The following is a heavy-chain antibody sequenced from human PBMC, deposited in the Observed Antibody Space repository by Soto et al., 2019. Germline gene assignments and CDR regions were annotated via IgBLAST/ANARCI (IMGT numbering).Heavy chain of an antibody. J-gene: IGHJ4*02. Sequence: PSETLSLTCAVSGGSISRSNWWSWVRQPPGKGLEWIGEIYHSGSTNYNPSLKSRVTISVDKSKNQFSLKLSSVTAADTAVYFCVSHRNYIVVSGSFFDYWSQGTLVTVSS. V-gene: IGHV4-4*02. CDR2: IYHSGST. D-gene: IGHD6-19*01. CDR3: VSHRNYIVVSGSFFDY. CDR1: GGSISRSNW.